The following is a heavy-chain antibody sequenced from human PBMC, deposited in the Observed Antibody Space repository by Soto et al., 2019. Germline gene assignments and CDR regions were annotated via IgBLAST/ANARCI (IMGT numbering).Heavy chain of an antibody. J-gene: IGHJ6*02. CDR2: ISYDGSNK. V-gene: IGHV3-30-3*01. D-gene: IGHD2-15*01. CDR3: ARDQSTPYYYYGMDV. CDR1: GFTFSSYA. Sequence: PGGSLRLSCAASGFTFSSYAMHRVRQAPGKGLEWVAVISYDGSNKYYADSVKGRFTISRDNSKNTLYLQMNSLRAEDTAVYYCARDQSTPYYYYGMDVWGQGTTVTVSS.